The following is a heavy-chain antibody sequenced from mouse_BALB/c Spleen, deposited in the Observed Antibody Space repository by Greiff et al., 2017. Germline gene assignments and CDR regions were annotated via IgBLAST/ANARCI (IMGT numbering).Heavy chain of an antibody. CDR2: ISSGGST. CDR1: GFTFSSYA. Sequence: EVQRVESGGGLVKPGGSLKLSCAASGFTFSSYAMPWVRQTPEKRLEWVASISSGGSTYYPDSVKGRFTISRDNARNILYLQMSSLRSEDTAMYYCARARPMITTWGPYDFDYWGQGTTLTVSS. J-gene: IGHJ2*01. V-gene: IGHV5-6-5*01. CDR3: ARARPMITTWGPYDFDY. D-gene: IGHD2-4*01.